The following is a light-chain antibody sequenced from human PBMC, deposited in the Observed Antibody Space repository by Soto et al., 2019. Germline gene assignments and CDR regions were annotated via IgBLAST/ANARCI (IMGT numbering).Light chain of an antibody. J-gene: IGKJ2*01. CDR1: QSVTSNY. Sequence: EIVLTQSPGTLSLSPGERATLSCRASQSVTSNYVTWYQQKRGQAPRVLIYGASRRATGIPDRFSGSGSGTDFTLTISRLEPEDFAVYYCQQYDRSPGYTFGQGTKLEIK. CDR3: QQYDRSPGYT. V-gene: IGKV3-20*01. CDR2: GAS.